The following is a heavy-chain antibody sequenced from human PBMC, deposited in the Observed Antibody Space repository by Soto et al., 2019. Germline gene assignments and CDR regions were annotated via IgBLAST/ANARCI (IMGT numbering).Heavy chain of an antibody. CDR2: IYYSGNT. Sequence: SETLSLTWTVACGSVSSYYWTWIRQPPGKGLEWIGNIYYSGNTDYNPSLKSRVTISLDTSKKQFSLQLSSVTSADTAVYYCATDNSAFPPPLDYWGQGMLVTVSS. V-gene: IGHV4-59*02. CDR1: CGSVSSYY. D-gene: IGHD4-4*01. CDR3: ATDNSAFPPPLDY. J-gene: IGHJ4*02.